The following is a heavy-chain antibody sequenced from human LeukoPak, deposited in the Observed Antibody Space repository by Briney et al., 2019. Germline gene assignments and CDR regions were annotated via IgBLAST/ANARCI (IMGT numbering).Heavy chain of an antibody. D-gene: IGHD5-18*01. CDR3: ARPVRRGYTYGYALDY. CDR1: GYSFTSYW. J-gene: IGHJ4*02. V-gene: IGHV5-51*01. CDR2: IYPGDSDT. Sequence: RGESLKISCKGSGYSFTSYWIGWVRQMPGKGLEWMGIIYPGDSDTRYSPSFQGQVTISADKSISTAYLQWSSLKASDTAMYYCARPVRRGYTYGYALDYWGQGTLVTVSS.